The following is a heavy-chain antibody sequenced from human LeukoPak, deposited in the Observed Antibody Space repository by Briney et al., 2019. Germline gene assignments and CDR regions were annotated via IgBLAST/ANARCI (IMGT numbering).Heavy chain of an antibody. V-gene: IGHV4-39*01. J-gene: IGHJ4*02. CDR2: IYYSGST. Sequence: SETLSLTCTVSGGSISSSSYYWGWIRQPPGKGLEWIGSIYYSGSTYYNPSLKSRVTISVDTSKNQFSLKLSSVTAADTAVYYCARQGGYCSGGSCYSYYFDYWGQGTLVTVSS. D-gene: IGHD2-15*01. CDR3: ARQGGYCSGGSCYSYYFDY. CDR1: GGSISSSSYY.